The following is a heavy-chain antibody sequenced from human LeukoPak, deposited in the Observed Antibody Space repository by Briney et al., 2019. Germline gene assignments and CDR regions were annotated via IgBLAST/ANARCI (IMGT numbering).Heavy chain of an antibody. J-gene: IGHJ4*02. CDR1: GGSFSGYY. CDR2: INHSGST. CDR3: ARARTGYNHIDY. D-gene: IGHD5-18*01. Sequence: SETLSLTCAVYGGSFSGYYWSWIRQPPGKGLEWIGEINHSGSTNYNPSLKSRVTISVDTSKNQFSLKLSSVTAADTAVYYCARARTGYNHIDYWGQGTLVTVSS. V-gene: IGHV4-34*01.